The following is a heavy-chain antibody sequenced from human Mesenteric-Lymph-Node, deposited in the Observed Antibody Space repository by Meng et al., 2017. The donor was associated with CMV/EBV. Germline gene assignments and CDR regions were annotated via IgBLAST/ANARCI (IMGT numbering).Heavy chain of an antibody. D-gene: IGHD4-23*01. Sequence: SETLSLTCNVSGDSVRSGNQYWSWIRQPPGKGLEWIGYIDYTGSTNYNPSLKSRVTISADTSKNHFSLKLYSVTAADTAMYYCARLPNTLVVTYFFDFWGPGTPVTVSS. CDR3: ARLPNTLVVTYFFDF. J-gene: IGHJ4*02. CDR1: GDSVRSGNQY. CDR2: IDYTGST. V-gene: IGHV4-61*03.